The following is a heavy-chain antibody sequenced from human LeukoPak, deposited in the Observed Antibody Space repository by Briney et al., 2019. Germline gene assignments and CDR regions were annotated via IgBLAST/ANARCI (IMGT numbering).Heavy chain of an antibody. J-gene: IGHJ4*02. V-gene: IGHV4-59*01. CDR2: IYYSGST. CDR1: GGSISNYD. CDR3: ARGKLLGDTVTTPNFDY. D-gene: IGHD4-11*01. Sequence: SETLSLTCTVSGGSISNYDWSWIRQPPGKGLEYIGYIYYSGSTNYNPSLKSRVTISVDTSKNQFSLKLTSVTAADTAVYYCARGKLLGDTVTTPNFDYWGQGTLVTVSS.